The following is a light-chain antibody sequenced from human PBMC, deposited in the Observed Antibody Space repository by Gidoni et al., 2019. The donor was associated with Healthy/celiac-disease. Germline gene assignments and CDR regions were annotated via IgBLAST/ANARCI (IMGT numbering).Light chain of an antibody. CDR1: QGISNY. CDR3: QKYNSAPRT. Sequence: DIQMTQSPSSLSASVGDRVTITCRASQGISNYLAWYQQKPGKVPKLLIYAASTLQSGLPSRFSGCGSGTDFTLTISSLQPEDVATYYCQKYNSAPRTFGQGTKVEIK. V-gene: IGKV1-27*01. CDR2: AAS. J-gene: IGKJ1*01.